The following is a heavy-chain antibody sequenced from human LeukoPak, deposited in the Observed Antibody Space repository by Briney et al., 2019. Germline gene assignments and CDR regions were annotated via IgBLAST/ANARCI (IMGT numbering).Heavy chain of an antibody. D-gene: IGHD2-21*02. Sequence: GVSLRLSCAASGFTFTDHAMSWVRQAPGKGLEWVSGISGSGESRYYADSVKGRFTISRDNSKNSLYLEMNSLRAEDTAVYYSAKDLEDCGGDCYSSSEAFDFWGQGTMVTVSS. CDR3: AKDLEDCGGDCYSSSEAFDF. J-gene: IGHJ3*01. CDR2: ISGSGESR. CDR1: GFTFTDHA. V-gene: IGHV3-23*01.